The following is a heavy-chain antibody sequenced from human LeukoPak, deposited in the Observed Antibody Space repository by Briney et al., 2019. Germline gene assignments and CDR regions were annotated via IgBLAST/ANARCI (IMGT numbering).Heavy chain of an antibody. CDR2: ISGSGGST. CDR1: GFTLSSYA. CDR3: ARGPQTVIGFDY. D-gene: IGHD3-10*01. V-gene: IGHV3-23*01. J-gene: IGHJ4*02. Sequence: GGSLRLSCAASGFTLSSYAMSWVRQAPGKGLEWVSAISGSGGSTYYADSVKGRFTISRDNSKNTLYLQMNSLRAEDTAVYYCARGPQTVIGFDYWGQGTLVTVSS.